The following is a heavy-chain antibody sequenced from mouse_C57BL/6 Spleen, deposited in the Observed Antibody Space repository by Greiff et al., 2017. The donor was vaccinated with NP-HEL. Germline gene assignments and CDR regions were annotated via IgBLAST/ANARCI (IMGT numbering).Heavy chain of an antibody. CDR3: ARRIYGNYVGAMDY. CDR1: GFTFSDYG. Sequence: EVQRVESGGGLVKPGGSLKLSCAASGFTFSDYGMHWVRQAPEKGLEWVAYISSGSSTIYYADTVKGRFTISRDNAKNTLFLQMTSLRSEDTAMYYYARRIYGNYVGAMDYWGQGTSVTVSS. J-gene: IGHJ4*01. D-gene: IGHD2-1*01. V-gene: IGHV5-17*01. CDR2: ISSGSSTI.